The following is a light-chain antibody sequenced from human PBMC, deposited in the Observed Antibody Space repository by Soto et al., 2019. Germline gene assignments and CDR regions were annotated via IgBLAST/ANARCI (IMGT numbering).Light chain of an antibody. CDR3: AAWDDSLNGYV. J-gene: IGLJ1*01. Sequence: QAVVTQPPSASGAPGQRVTISCSGSSSNIGSNTVNWYQQLPGTAPKLLIYSNNQRPSGVPDRFSGSNSATSASLAISGLQSEDEADYYCAAWDDSLNGYVFGTGTKLTVL. CDR1: SSNIGSNT. CDR2: SNN. V-gene: IGLV1-44*01.